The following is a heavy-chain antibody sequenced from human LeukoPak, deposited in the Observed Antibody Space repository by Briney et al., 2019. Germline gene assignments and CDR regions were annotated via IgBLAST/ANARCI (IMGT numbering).Heavy chain of an antibody. Sequence: GGSLRLSCAASGFVFDDYAMHWVRQAPGKGLEWVSLISGDGGSTYFADSLKGRFTISRDNSKNSLYLQMNSLRTEDTALYYCAKIAPYGGNHYAFDYWGQGTLVTVSS. CDR1: GFVFDDYA. V-gene: IGHV3-43*02. CDR2: ISGDGGST. CDR3: AKIAPYGGNHYAFDY. D-gene: IGHD4-23*01. J-gene: IGHJ4*02.